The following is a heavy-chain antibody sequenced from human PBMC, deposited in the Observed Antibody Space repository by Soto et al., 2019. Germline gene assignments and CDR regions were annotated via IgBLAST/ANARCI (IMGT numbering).Heavy chain of an antibody. CDR3: VCGGNFFVY. CDR1: GFTFSTYW. J-gene: IGHJ4*02. V-gene: IGHV3-7*01. D-gene: IGHD3-16*01. Sequence: EVQLVESGGGLVQPGGSVRLSCAASGFTFSTYWMTWVRRPPGKGLEWVANLDQDGSERYYVDSVRGRFTISRDHAKNSLYLQMNSLRAEDTAVYYCVCGGNFFVYWGQGTLVTVSP. CDR2: LDQDGSER.